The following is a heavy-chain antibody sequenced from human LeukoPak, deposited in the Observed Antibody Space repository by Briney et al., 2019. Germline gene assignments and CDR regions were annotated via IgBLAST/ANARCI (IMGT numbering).Heavy chain of an antibody. D-gene: IGHD3-10*01. CDR2: INHSGST. Sequence: PSETLSLTCTVSGGSISSISYYWSWIRQPPGKGLEWIGEINHSGSTNYNPSLKSRVTISVDTSKNQSSLKLSSVTAADTAVYYCARRGPGYYYGSGSSDYWGQGTLVTVSS. CDR3: ARRGPGYYYGSGSSDY. CDR1: GGSISSISYY. J-gene: IGHJ4*02. V-gene: IGHV4-39*07.